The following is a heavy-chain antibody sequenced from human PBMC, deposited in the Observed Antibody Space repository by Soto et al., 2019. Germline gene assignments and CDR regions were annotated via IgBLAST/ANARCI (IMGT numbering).Heavy chain of an antibody. Sequence: QVQLVQSGAEVKKPGSSVKVSCKASVGTFSSYAISWVRQAPGQGLEWMGGIIPIFGTANYEQTFQGRVTITADESTSTAYMELSSLSSEDTAVYYCSRLTAVAGIDYWGQGTLVTVSS. J-gene: IGHJ4*02. CDR3: SRLTAVAGIDY. D-gene: IGHD6-19*01. V-gene: IGHV1-69*12. CDR1: VGTFSSYA. CDR2: IIPIFGTA.